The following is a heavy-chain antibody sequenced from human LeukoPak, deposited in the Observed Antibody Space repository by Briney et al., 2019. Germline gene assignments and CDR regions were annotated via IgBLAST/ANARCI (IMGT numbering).Heavy chain of an antibody. D-gene: IGHD6-6*01. V-gene: IGHV1-18*04. J-gene: IGHJ6*02. CDR3: AREPSIAARRYYYGMDV. CDR1: GYTFTTYY. Sequence: ASVKVSCKASGYTFTTYYMHWVRQAPGQGLEWMGWISAYNGNTNYAQKLQGRVTMTTDTSTSTAYMELRSLRSDDTAVYYCAREPSIAARRYYYGMDVWGQGTTVTVSS. CDR2: ISAYNGNT.